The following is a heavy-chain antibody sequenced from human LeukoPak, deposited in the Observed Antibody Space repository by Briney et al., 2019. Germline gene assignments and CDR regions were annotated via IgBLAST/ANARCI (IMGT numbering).Heavy chain of an antibody. J-gene: IGHJ5*02. Sequence: SQTLSLNCTVSGGSISSGDYYWSWIRQPPGEGLEWIGYIYYSGSTYYNPSLKSRATISVDTSKNQFSLKLSSVTAADTAVYYCAREALTYCSGTSCYGNWFDPWGQRTLVTVSS. V-gene: IGHV4-30-4*08. CDR1: GGSISSGDYY. CDR3: AREALTYCSGTSCYGNWFDP. D-gene: IGHD2-2*01. CDR2: IYYSGST.